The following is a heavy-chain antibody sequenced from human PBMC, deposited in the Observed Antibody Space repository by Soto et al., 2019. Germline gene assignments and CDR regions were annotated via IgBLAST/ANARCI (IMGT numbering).Heavy chain of an antibody. J-gene: IGHJ6*02. V-gene: IGHV3-21*01. CDR3: ARERYSYGYYYYYGMDV. D-gene: IGHD5-18*01. CDR2: ISSSSSYI. CDR1: GFTFSSYS. Sequence: GGSLRLSCAASGFTFSSYSMNWFRQAPGKGLEWVSSISSSSSYIYYADSVKGRFTISRDNAKNSLYLQMNSLRAEDTAVYYCARERYSYGYYYYYGMDVWGQGTTVTVSS.